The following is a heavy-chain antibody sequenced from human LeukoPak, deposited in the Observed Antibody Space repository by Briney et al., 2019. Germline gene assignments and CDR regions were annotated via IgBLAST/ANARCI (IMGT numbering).Heavy chain of an antibody. CDR2: ISGSGGST. Sequence: GGSLTLSCAVSGITLSNYGMSWVRQAPGKGLEWVAGISGSGGSTNYADSVKGRFIISRDNPKNTLFLQMKSLRAEDTAVYFCAKRGVVIRVILVGFHKEAYYFDSWGQGALVTVSS. V-gene: IGHV3-23*01. D-gene: IGHD3-22*01. CDR1: GITLSNYG. CDR3: AKRGVVIRVILVGFHKEAYYFDS. J-gene: IGHJ4*02.